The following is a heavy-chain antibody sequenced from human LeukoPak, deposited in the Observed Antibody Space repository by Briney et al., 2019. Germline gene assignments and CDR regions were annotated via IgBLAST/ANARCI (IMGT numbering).Heavy chain of an antibody. V-gene: IGHV3-30*02. D-gene: IGHD5-18*01. J-gene: IGHJ5*02. CDR1: GFTFSSYG. CDR3: ARVDTPSPSYETLNWFDP. Sequence: GGSLRLSCAASGFTFSSYGMHWVRQAPGKGLEWVAFIRYDGSNKYYADSVKGRFTISRDNSKNTLYLQMNSLRAEDTAVYYCARVDTPSPSYETLNWFDPWGQGTLVTVSS. CDR2: IRYDGSNK.